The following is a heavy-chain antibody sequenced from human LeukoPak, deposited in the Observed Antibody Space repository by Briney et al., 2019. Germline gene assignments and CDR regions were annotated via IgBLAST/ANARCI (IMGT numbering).Heavy chain of an antibody. Sequence: ASVKVPCKASGYTFTSYAMNWVRQAPGQGLEWMGWINTNTGNPTYAQGFTGRFVFSLDTSVSTAYLQISSLKAEDTAVYYCARVMTTVPPYYYYGMDVWGQGTTVTVSS. CDR3: ARVMTTVPPYYYYGMDV. D-gene: IGHD4-17*01. V-gene: IGHV7-4-1*02. CDR1: GYTFTSYA. CDR2: INTNTGNP. J-gene: IGHJ6*02.